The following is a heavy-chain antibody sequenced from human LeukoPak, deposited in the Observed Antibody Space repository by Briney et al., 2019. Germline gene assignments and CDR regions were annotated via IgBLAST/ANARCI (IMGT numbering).Heavy chain of an antibody. CDR1: GGSISSYY. CDR3: ARTEAAVAGLWFFDY. J-gene: IGHJ4*02. CDR2: IYYSGST. Sequence: SETLSLTCTVSGGSISSYYWSWIRQPPGKGLEWIGYIYYSGSTNYNPSLKSRVTISVDTSKNQFSLKLNSVTPEDTAVYYCARTEAAVAGLWFFDYWGQGTLVTVSS. V-gene: IGHV4-59*12. D-gene: IGHD6-19*01.